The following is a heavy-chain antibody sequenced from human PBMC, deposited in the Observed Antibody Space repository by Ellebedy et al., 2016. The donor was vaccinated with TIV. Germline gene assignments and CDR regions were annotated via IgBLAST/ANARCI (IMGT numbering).Heavy chain of an antibody. Sequence: ASVKVSXXASGHTFTTYGIHWVRRAPGQRLEWMGWINTGNGNTKYSQKLQGRVSITRDTSASTAYMELRSLMSEDTAVYYCATREWQDPMDVWGQGTTVTVSS. D-gene: IGHD3-3*01. CDR3: ATREWQDPMDV. J-gene: IGHJ6*02. V-gene: IGHV1-3*04. CDR2: INTGNGNT. CDR1: GHTFTTYG.